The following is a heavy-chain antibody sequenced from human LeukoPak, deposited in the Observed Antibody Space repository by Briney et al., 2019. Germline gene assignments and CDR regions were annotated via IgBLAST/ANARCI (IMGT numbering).Heavy chain of an antibody. J-gene: IGHJ4*02. CDR2: IYGADAT. CDR3: VTSTGQQFIPYDY. D-gene: IGHD6-13*01. V-gene: IGHV3-66*02. CDR1: GFNVSSNY. Sequence: GGSLRLSCAASGFNVSSNYMTWIRQAPGKGLEWVSLIYGADATYYAESVRGRFMISRDNLKNTLFLQMNSLRVEDTAVYYCVTSTGQQFIPYDYWGQGTHVTVSS.